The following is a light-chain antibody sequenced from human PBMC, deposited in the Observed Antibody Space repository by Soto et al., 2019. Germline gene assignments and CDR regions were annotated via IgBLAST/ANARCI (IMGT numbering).Light chain of an antibody. CDR3: CSYAGSHNHV. Sequence: QSVLTQPRSVSGSPGQSVIISCSGTSSDVGAYNYVSWYLQHPGKAPKFLIYDVTKRPSGVPDRFSGPKSGNTASLTISGLQADDEADYYCCSYAGSHNHVFGTGTKVTVL. CDR2: DVT. V-gene: IGLV2-11*01. CDR1: SSDVGAYNY. J-gene: IGLJ1*01.